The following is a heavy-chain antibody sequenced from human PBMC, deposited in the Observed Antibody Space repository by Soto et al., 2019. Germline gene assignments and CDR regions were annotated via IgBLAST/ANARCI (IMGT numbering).Heavy chain of an antibody. Sequence: QLQLQESGPGLVKPSETLSLTCTVSGGSISSSSYYWGWIRQPPGKGLEWIGSSYYSGSTYYNPSLKRRVTISVDTSKNHFSLKLSSVTAADTAVYYCATQEVGGSYVYTFDPWGQGTLVTVSS. CDR2: SYYSGST. CDR3: ATQEVGGSYVYTFDP. D-gene: IGHD1-26*01. CDR1: GGSISSSSYY. J-gene: IGHJ5*02. V-gene: IGHV4-39*02.